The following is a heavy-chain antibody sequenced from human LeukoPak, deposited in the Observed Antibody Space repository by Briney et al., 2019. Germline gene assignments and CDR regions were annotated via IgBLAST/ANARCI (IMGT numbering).Heavy chain of an antibody. CDR2: INPNSGGT. Sequence: ASVKVSCKGSGYTLTVYYMHWVRQAPGQGLEWMGWINPNSGGTNYAQNFQGRVTMTRDTSISTAYMELSRLRSDDTAVYYCARVYGGNWNHPPYYWGQGTLVTVSS. J-gene: IGHJ4*02. V-gene: IGHV1-2*02. CDR1: GYTLTVYY. D-gene: IGHD4-23*01. CDR3: ARVYGGNWNHPPYY.